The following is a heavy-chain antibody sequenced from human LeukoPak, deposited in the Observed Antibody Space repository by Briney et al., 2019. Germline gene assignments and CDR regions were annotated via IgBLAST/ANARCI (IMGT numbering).Heavy chain of an antibody. CDR2: IYWDDDK. V-gene: IGHV2-5*08. Sequence: TLSLTCAVSGGSISSGGYSWSWIRQPPGKALEWLALIYWDDDKRYSPSLKSRLTIAKDTSKNQVVLTMTNMDPVDTATYYCAHRVNREVRGVISIWFDPWGQGTLVTVSS. D-gene: IGHD3-10*01. CDR3: AHRVNREVRGVISIWFDP. CDR1: GGSISSGGYS. J-gene: IGHJ5*02.